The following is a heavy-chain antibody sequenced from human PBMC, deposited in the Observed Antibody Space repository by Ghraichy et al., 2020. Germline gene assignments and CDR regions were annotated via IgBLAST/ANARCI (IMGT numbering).Heavy chain of an antibody. CDR3: SRDPESTGGNLIFHY. D-gene: IGHD4-23*01. CDR2: IRTSSDI. Sequence: GGSLRLSCAASGFTFSNFALNWVRQAPGKGLEWISYIRTSSDIYYADSVKGRFTISRDNAKNSLYLQMNSLRDEDTALYYCSRDPESTGGNLIFHYWGQGTLVTVSS. V-gene: IGHV3-48*02. J-gene: IGHJ4*02. CDR1: GFTFSNFA.